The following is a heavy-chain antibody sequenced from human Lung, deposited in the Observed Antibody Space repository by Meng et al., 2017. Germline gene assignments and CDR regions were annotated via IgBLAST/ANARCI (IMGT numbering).Heavy chain of an antibody. CDR3: ARGDYCGGDCYWFDY. V-gene: IGHV1-3*01. Sequence: QAQLCECGAGVKRPRASVKVSCKASGYTFTSYAMHWVRQAPGQRLEWMGWINAGNGNTKYSQKFQGRVTITRDTSASTAYMELSSLRSEDTAVYYCARGDYCGGDCYWFDYWGQGTLVTVSS. CDR2: INAGNGNT. D-gene: IGHD2-21*02. J-gene: IGHJ4*02. CDR1: GYTFTSYA.